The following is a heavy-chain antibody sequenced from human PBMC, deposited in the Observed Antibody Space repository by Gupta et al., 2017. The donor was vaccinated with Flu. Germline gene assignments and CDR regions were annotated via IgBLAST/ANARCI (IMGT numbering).Heavy chain of an antibody. CDR1: GITFRNYE. J-gene: IGHJ4*02. D-gene: IGHD4-23*01. CDR2: SSSGGYTI. V-gene: IGHV3-48*03. CDR3: ATVSLQWELPYSFDH. Sequence: EVRLVESGGGLVQPGGSLRLSCAASGITFRNYEMNWVRQAPGKGLEWISYSSSGGYTIYYSDAVKGRFTISRDNAKNSLHLQMDSLRAEDSAVYYCATVSLQWELPYSFDHWGQGALVTVSS.